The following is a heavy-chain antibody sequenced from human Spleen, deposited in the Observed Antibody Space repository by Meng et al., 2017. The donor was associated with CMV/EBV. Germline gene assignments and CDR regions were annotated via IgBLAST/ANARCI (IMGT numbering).Heavy chain of an antibody. D-gene: IGHD3-10*01. Sequence: QVQCQESGPGLVKPSQTLSLTCPVSGGSISSGRYYWSWIRQPAGNGLEWIGRIYTSGSTNYNPSLKSRVTISVDTSKNQFSLKLSSVTAADTAVYYCARVTMVRGVDYWGQGTLVTVSS. J-gene: IGHJ4*02. CDR2: IYTSGST. CDR3: ARVTMVRGVDY. V-gene: IGHV4-61*02. CDR1: GGSISSGRYY.